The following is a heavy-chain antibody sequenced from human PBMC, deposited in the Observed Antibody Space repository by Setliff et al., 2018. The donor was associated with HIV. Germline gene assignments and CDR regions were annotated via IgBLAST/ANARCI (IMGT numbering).Heavy chain of an antibody. CDR2: ISSSNST. CDR3: ARGSYGEVDY. J-gene: IGHJ4*02. D-gene: IGHD4-17*01. V-gene: IGHV3-21*04. CDR1: GFTFSSYT. Sequence: PGGSLRLSCAASGFTFSSYTMNWVRQAPGKGLEWVSSISSSNSTGYVDSVKGRFTILRDDAKKSLFLQMTSLRVEDTAVYYCARGSYGEVDYWGQGISVTVSS.